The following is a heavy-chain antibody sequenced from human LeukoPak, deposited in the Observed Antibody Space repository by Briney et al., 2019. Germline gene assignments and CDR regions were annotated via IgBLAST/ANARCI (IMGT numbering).Heavy chain of an antibody. CDR2: INSDGSST. D-gene: IGHD6-19*01. CDR3: ASIGVSYSSGWYGGDY. J-gene: IGHJ4*02. V-gene: IGHV3-74*01. Sequence: PGGSLRLSCAASGFTFSSYWMHWVRQAPGKGLVWVSRINSDGSSTSYADSVKGRFTISRDNAKNTLYLQMNSLRAEDTAVYYCASIGVSYSSGWYGGDYWGQGTLVTVSS. CDR1: GFTFSSYW.